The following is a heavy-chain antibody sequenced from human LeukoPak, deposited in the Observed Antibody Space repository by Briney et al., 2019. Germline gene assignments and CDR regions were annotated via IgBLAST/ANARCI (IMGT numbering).Heavy chain of an antibody. Sequence: SETLSLTCAVYGGSFSGYYWSWIRQPPGKGLEWIGEINHSGSTNYNPSLKSRVTISVDTSKNQFSLKLSSVTAADTAVYYCATFGYSYGYRGYLDYWGQGTLVTVSS. CDR2: INHSGST. V-gene: IGHV4-34*01. D-gene: IGHD5-18*01. CDR3: ATFGYSYGYRGYLDY. J-gene: IGHJ4*02. CDR1: GGSFSGYY.